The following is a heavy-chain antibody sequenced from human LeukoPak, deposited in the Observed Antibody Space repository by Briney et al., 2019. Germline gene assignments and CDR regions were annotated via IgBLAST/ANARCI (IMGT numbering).Heavy chain of an antibody. Sequence: SVKVSCKASGGTFSSYAISWVRQAPGQGLEWMGRIIPILGIANYAQKFQGRVTITADKSTSTAYMELSSLRSEDTAVYYCARDMAEQWLVLLGAAFDIWGQGTMVTVSS. CDR2: IIPILGIA. CDR1: GGTFSSYA. V-gene: IGHV1-69*04. J-gene: IGHJ3*02. D-gene: IGHD6-19*01. CDR3: ARDMAEQWLVLLGAAFDI.